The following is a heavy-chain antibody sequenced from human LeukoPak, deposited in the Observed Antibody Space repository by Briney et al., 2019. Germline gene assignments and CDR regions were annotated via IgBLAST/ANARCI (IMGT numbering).Heavy chain of an antibody. CDR1: SRSFSGYY. CDR2: INHSGST. V-gene: IGHV4-34*01. Sequence: SETLSLTCAVYSRSFSGYYWSWVRQPPGKGLEWHGEINHSGSTNYNPSLKSRVTISVDTSKNQFSLKLSSVTAADTAVYYCARSRSHIVVVTHNWYFDLWGRGTLVTVSS. CDR3: ARSRSHIVVVTHNWYFDL. J-gene: IGHJ2*01. D-gene: IGHD2-21*02.